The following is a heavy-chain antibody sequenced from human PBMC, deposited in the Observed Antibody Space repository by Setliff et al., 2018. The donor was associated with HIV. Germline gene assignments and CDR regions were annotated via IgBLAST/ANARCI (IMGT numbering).Heavy chain of an antibody. Sequence: SETLSLTCTVSGGSISGSNYYWGWIRQPPGKGLEWVGSIYYSGSTFYNPSLKSRLTISVDTSKNQFSLKLNSVTAADTAVYYCASRIYYYDSSRVLREEGFDPWGQGTLVTSPQ. D-gene: IGHD3-22*01. V-gene: IGHV4-39*01. CDR3: ASRIYYYDSSRVLREEGFDP. J-gene: IGHJ5*02. CDR2: IYYSGST. CDR1: GGSISGSNYY.